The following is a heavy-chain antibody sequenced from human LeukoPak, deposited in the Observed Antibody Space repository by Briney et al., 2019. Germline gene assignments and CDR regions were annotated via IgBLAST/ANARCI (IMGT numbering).Heavy chain of an antibody. Sequence: GGSLRLSCAATGFTFRNYGMHWVRQAPGKGLEWVAFMWYDGSHEYYADSVKGRFAISRDNSKNTLFLQMNSLRAEDTAMYFCVRGDYTYYFDYWGQGTLATISS. CDR2: MWYDGSHE. CDR3: VRGDYTYYFDY. V-gene: IGHV3-33*01. J-gene: IGHJ4*02. D-gene: IGHD4-4*01. CDR1: GFTFRNYG.